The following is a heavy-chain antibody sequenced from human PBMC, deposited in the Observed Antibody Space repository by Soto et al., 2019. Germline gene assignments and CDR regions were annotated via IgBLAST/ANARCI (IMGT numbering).Heavy chain of an antibody. CDR2: IWYDGSNT. CDR1: GFTFSNCA. Sequence: QVQLVESGGGVVQPGRSLRLSCVASGFTFSNCAMHWVRQAPGKGLEWVAVIWYDGSNTYYTDSVKGRFTISRDNSENTLYLEMNSLGAEDTAMYYCAKRYDFWSGHLMGMFYHWGQGSLVTVSS. D-gene: IGHD3-3*01. V-gene: IGHV3-33*06. CDR3: AKRYDFWSGHLMGMFYH. J-gene: IGHJ1*01.